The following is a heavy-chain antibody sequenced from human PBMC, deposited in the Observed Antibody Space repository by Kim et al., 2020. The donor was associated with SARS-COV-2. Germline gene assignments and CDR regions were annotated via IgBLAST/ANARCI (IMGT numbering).Heavy chain of an antibody. Sequence: ASVKVSCKASGYTFTGYYMHWVRQAPGQGLEWMGWINPNSGGTNYAQKFQGRVTMTRDTSISTAYMELSRLRSDDTAVYYCARDPAAWELLEWLTGPLGYYMDVWGKGTTVTVSS. D-gene: IGHD3-3*01. CDR1: GYTFTGYY. V-gene: IGHV1-2*02. CDR3: ARDPAAWELLEWLTGPLGYYMDV. CDR2: INPNSGGT. J-gene: IGHJ6*03.